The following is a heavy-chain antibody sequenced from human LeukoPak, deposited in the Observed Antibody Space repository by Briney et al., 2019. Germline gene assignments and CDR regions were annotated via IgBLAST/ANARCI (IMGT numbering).Heavy chain of an antibody. J-gene: IGHJ6*02. V-gene: IGHV3-23*01. CDR3: AKGTMVRWDV. CDR2: ISATVGIT. CDR1: GFTFSSYE. Sequence: PGGSLRLSCAASGFTFSSYEMNWVRQAPGKGLEWVSAISATVGITSYADSVKGRFTISRDNSKNTLYLQMNSLRAEDTAVYYCAKGTMVRWDVWGQGTTVTVSS. D-gene: IGHD3-10*01.